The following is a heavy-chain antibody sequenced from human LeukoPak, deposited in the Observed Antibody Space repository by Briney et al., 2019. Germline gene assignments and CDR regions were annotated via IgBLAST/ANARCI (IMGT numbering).Heavy chain of an antibody. D-gene: IGHD6-19*01. Sequence: GGPVRLSCTVSGFTFSIYRKSWLRQAPGKAGEWVANIKRDGGEKYYVDSVKGRFTTSRDNAKTPRYLQRTSLRAEDTAVYYCAREREAGEDYGGQGTLVTVSS. J-gene: IGHJ4*02. CDR1: GFTFSIYR. V-gene: IGHV3-7*04. CDR3: AREREAGEDY. CDR2: IKRDGGEK.